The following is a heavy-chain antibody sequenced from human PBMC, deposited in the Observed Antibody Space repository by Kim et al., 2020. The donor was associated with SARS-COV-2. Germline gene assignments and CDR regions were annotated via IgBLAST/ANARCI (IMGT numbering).Heavy chain of an antibody. Sequence: SETLSLTCAVSGGSISSSNWWSWVRQPPGKGLEWIGEIYHSGSTNYNPSLKSRVTISVDKSKNQFSLKLSSVTAADTAVYYCARVDYYYDSSGYYLYFDYWVQGTLVTVSS. CDR2: IYHSGST. V-gene: IGHV4-4*02. D-gene: IGHD3-22*01. CDR1: GGSISSSNW. CDR3: ARVDYYYDSSGYYLYFDY. J-gene: IGHJ4*02.